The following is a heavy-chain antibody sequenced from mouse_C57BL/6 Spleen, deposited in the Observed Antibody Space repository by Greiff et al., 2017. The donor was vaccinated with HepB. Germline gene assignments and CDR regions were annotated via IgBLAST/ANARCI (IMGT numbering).Heavy chain of an antibody. J-gene: IGHJ3*01. V-gene: IGHV14-2*01. CDR1: GFNIKDYY. D-gene: IGHD2-13*01. Sequence: DVKLQESGAELVKPGASVKLSCTASGFNIKDYYMHWVKQRTEQGLEWIGRIDPEDGETKYAPKFQGKATIPADTSSNTAYLQLSSLTSEDTAVYYCASGDPVLAYWGQGTLVTVSA. CDR2: IDPEDGET. CDR3: ASGDPVLAY.